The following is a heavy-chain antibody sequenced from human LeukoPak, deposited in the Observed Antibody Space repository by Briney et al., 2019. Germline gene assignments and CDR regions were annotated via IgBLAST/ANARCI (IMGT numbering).Heavy chain of an antibody. CDR2: IYHSGST. CDR3: ARGQGCSGGSCYTQRGWFDP. CDR1: GYSISSGYY. J-gene: IGHJ5*02. Sequence: SETLSLTCAVSGYSISSGYYWGWIRQPPGKGLEWIGSIYHSGSTYYNPSLKSRVTISVDTSKNQFSLKLSSVTAADTAVYYCARGQGCSGGSCYTQRGWFDPWGQGTLVTVSS. V-gene: IGHV4-38-2*01. D-gene: IGHD2-15*01.